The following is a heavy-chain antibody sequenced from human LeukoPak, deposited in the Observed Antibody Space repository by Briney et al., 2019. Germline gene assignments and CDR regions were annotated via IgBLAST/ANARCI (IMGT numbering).Heavy chain of an antibody. V-gene: IGHV5-51*01. CDR1: GYSFTSYW. CDR3: ARGVHGSGSYYNWFDP. D-gene: IGHD3-10*01. J-gene: IGHJ5*02. Sequence: GESLKISCKGSGYSFTSYWIGWVRQMPGKGLEWMGIIYPGESDTRYSPSFQGQVTISADKSISTAYLQWSSLKASDTAMYYCARGVHGSGSYYNWFDPWGQGTLVTVSS. CDR2: IYPGESDT.